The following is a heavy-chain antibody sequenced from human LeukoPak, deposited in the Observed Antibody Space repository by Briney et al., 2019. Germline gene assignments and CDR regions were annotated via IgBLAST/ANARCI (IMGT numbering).Heavy chain of an antibody. Sequence: SQTLSLTCTVSGGSISSGGYYWSWIRQHPGKGLEWIGYIYYSGSTYYNPSLKSRVTISVDTSKNQFSLKLSSVTAADTAVYYCARLPYDSSGYYPGDDYWGQGTLATVSS. CDR3: ARLPYDSSGYYPGDDY. V-gene: IGHV4-31*03. J-gene: IGHJ4*02. CDR1: GGSISSGGYY. CDR2: IYYSGST. D-gene: IGHD3-22*01.